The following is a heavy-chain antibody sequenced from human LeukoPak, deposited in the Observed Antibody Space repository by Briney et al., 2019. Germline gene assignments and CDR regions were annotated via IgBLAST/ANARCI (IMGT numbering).Heavy chain of an antibody. CDR2: IYYSGST. CDR1: GGSISSYY. Sequence: SETLSLTCTISGGSISSYYWSWIRQPPGKRLEWIGYIYYSGSTNYNPSLQSRVTLSVDTSKNQFSLRLNSVTAADTAVYYCATYGSGNYYLDYWGQGTLVIVSS. CDR3: ATYGSGNYYLDY. D-gene: IGHD3-10*01. J-gene: IGHJ4*02. V-gene: IGHV4-59*01.